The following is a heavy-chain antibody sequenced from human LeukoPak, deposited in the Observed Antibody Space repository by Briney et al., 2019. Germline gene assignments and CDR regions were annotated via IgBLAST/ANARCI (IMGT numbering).Heavy chain of an antibody. V-gene: IGHV1-46*01. Sequence: ASVKVSCKASGYTFTSYYMHWVRQAPGQGLEWMGIINPSGGSTSYAQKFQGRVTMTRDTSTSTVYMELSSLRSEDTAVYYCARALHTVTTLPFSGTEFWFDPWGQGTLVTVSS. D-gene: IGHD4-17*01. CDR3: ARALHTVTTLPFSGTEFWFDP. J-gene: IGHJ5*02. CDR2: INPSGGST. CDR1: GYTFTSYY.